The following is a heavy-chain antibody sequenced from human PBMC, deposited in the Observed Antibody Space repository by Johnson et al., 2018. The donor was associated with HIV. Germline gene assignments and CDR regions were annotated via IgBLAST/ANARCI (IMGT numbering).Heavy chain of an antibody. Sequence: EQLVESGGGLVQPGESLRLSCAASGFTFSSYDMHWVRQSTGKGLEWVSGIGAAGETHYPDPVKGRFTVSRDNANHSLYLHMNNLRVGDTALYYCAKLSDNDGFDIWGQGTMVAVSS. J-gene: IGHJ3*02. CDR3: AKLSDNDGFDI. V-gene: IGHV3-13*01. CDR2: IGAAGET. CDR1: GFTFSSYD. D-gene: IGHD6-25*01.